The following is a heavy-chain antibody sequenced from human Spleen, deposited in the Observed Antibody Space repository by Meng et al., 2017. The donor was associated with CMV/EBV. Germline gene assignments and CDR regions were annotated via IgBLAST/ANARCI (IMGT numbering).Heavy chain of an antibody. J-gene: IGHJ4*02. CDR3: ARDLFSGETSIYYFDY. Sequence: GESLKISCAASGFTFSSYEMNWVRQAPGKGLEWVAFIRYDGSNKYYADSVKGRFTISRDNSKNTLYLQMNSLRAEDTAVYYCARDLFSGETSIYYFDYWGQGTLVTVSS. D-gene: IGHD7-27*01. CDR1: GFTFSSYE. V-gene: IGHV3-30*02. CDR2: IRYDGSNK.